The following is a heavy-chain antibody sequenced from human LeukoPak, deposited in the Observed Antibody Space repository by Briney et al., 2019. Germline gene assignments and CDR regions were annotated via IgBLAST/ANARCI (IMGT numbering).Heavy chain of an antibody. J-gene: IGHJ3*02. CDR3: AKSLLTTASGTGRAFDI. CDR1: GFTFSSYA. D-gene: IGHD1-26*01. CDR2: ISSSGDVT. Sequence: GGSLRLSCAASGFTFSSYAMSWVRQAPGKGLEWVSAISSSGDVTFHADPVKGRFTISRDNSKNTLHRQMNSLRAEDTAEYYGAKSLLTTASGTGRAFDIWGQGTMVTVSS. V-gene: IGHV3-23*01.